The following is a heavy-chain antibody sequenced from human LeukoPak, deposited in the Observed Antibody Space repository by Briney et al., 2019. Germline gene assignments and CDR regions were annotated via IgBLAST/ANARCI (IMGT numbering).Heavy chain of an antibody. CDR2: IYYSGST. CDR3: ARGSYSSSRTFQH. D-gene: IGHD6-13*01. Sequence: SETLSLTCTVSGGSISSSSYYWGWIRQPPGKGLEWIGSIYYSGSTYYNPSLKSRVTISVDTSKNQFSLKLSSVTAADTAVYYCARGSYSSSRTFQHWGQGTLVTVSS. V-gene: IGHV4-39*01. J-gene: IGHJ1*01. CDR1: GGSISSSSYY.